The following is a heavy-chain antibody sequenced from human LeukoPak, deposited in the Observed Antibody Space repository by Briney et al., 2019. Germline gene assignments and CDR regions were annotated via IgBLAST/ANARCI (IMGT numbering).Heavy chain of an antibody. Sequence: SETLSLTCAVYGGSFSGYYWSWIRQPPGKGLEWIGEINHSGSTNYNPSLKSRVTISVDTSKSQFSLKLSSVTAADTAVYYCARGLYSSGWLVYWGQGTLVTVSS. CDR1: GGSFSGYY. CDR2: INHSGST. CDR3: ARGLYSSGWLVY. D-gene: IGHD6-19*01. J-gene: IGHJ4*02. V-gene: IGHV4-34*01.